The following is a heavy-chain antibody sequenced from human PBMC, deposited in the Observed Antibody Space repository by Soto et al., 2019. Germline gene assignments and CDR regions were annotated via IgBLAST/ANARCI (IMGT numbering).Heavy chain of an antibody. V-gene: IGHV4-31*03. D-gene: IGHD3-22*01. CDR1: GDSVSSGSYY. J-gene: IGHJ4*02. CDR3: AREYYYDSSGFDY. CDR2: IYYSGST. Sequence: PSETLSLTCSVSGDSVSSGSYYWTWIRQHPQKGLEWIGHIYYSGSTYYNPSLKSRVTVSVDTSKNQFSLKLSSVTAADTAVYYCAREYYYDSSGFDYWGQGTLVTVSS.